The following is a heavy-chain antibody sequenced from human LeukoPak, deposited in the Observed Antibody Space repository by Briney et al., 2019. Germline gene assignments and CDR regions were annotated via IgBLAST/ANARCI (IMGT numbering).Heavy chain of an antibody. CDR3: AKDLKYSSSWYGFDY. Sequence: GGSLRLSRAASGFTFSSYAVSWVRQAPGKGLEWVSAISGSGGSTYYADSVKGRFTISRDNSKNTLYLQMNSLRAEDTAVYYCAKDLKYSSSWYGFDYWGQGTLVTVSS. CDR2: ISGSGGST. D-gene: IGHD6-13*01. CDR1: GFTFSSYA. J-gene: IGHJ4*02. V-gene: IGHV3-23*01.